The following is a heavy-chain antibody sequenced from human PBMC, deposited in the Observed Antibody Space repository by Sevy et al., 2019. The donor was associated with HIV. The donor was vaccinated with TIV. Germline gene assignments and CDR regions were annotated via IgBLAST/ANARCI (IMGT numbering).Heavy chain of an antibody. CDR3: AKEWTQLSDWYGELDY. J-gene: IGHJ4*02. CDR2: IRISGGNT. D-gene: IGHD6-19*01. CDR1: GFTFSNYA. Sequence: GGYLRLSCAASGFTFSNYAMSWVRQAPGKGLEWVSSIRISGGNTYYADSVKGRFTISRDNSKNTLYLQMNSLRAEDTAVYYCAKEWTQLSDWYGELDYWGQGSLVIVSS. V-gene: IGHV3-23*01.